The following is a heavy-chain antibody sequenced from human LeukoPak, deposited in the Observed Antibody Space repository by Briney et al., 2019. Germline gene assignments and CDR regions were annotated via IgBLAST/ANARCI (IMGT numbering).Heavy chain of an antibody. V-gene: IGHV1-18*04. J-gene: IGHJ3*02. CDR2: ISSYNGNT. CDR3: ARAPRVRGVIKNAFDI. CDR1: GYTFTSYG. Sequence: ASVKVSCKASGYTFTSYGISWVRQAPGQGLEWMGWISSYNGNTNYAQKLQGRVTMTTDTSTSTAYMELRSLRSDDTAVYYCARAPRVRGVIKNAFDIWGQGTMVTVSS. D-gene: IGHD3-10*01.